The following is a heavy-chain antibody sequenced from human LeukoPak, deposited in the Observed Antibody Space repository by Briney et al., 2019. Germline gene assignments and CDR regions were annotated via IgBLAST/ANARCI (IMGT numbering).Heavy chain of an antibody. Sequence: ASVKVSCKASGYTFTSYGISWVRQAPGQGLEWMGWISAYNGNTNYAQKLQGRVTMTTDTSTSTAYMELRSLRSDDTAVYYCARDRMLAYYHDSSGYYHFDIWGQGTMVTVSS. CDR2: ISAYNGNT. CDR1: GYTFTSYG. J-gene: IGHJ3*02. V-gene: IGHV1-18*01. CDR3: ARDRMLAYYHDSSGYYHFDI. D-gene: IGHD3-22*01.